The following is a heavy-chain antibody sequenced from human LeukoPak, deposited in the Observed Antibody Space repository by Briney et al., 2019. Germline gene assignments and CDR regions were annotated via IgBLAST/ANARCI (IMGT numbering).Heavy chain of an antibody. CDR1: GGSISSYY. CDR3: ARGPDVYSSSWYGGGMDV. J-gene: IGHJ6*02. Sequence: SETLSLTCTVSGGSISSYYWSWIRQLPGKGLQWIGYIYYSGSTNYNPSLKSRVTISVDTSKNQFSLRLSSVTAADTAVYYCARGPDVYSSSWYGGGMDVWGQGTTVTVSS. V-gene: IGHV4-59*12. CDR2: IYYSGST. D-gene: IGHD6-13*01.